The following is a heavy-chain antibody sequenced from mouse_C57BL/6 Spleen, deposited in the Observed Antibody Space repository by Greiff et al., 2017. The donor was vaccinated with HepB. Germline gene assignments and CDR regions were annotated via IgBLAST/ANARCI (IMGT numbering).Heavy chain of an antibody. CDR3: AREGSSTMVTTEFAY. CDR2: INPSSGYT. Sequence: VQRVESGAELAKPGASVKLSCKASGYTFTSYWMHWVKQRPGQGLEWIGYINPSSGYTKYNQKFKDKATLTADKSSSTAYMQLSSLTYEDSAVYYCAREGSSTMVTTEFAYWGQGTLVTVSA. CDR1: GYTFTSYW. J-gene: IGHJ3*01. V-gene: IGHV1-7*01. D-gene: IGHD2-2*01.